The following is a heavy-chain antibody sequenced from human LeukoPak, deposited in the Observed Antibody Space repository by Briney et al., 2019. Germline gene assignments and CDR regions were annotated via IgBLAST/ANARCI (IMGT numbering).Heavy chain of an antibody. CDR2: ISYDGSNK. J-gene: IGHJ3*02. V-gene: IGHV3-30*04. CDR3: ARSSSWRPNDAFDI. Sequence: GGSLRLSCAASGFTFSSYAMHWVRQAPGEGLEWVAVISYDGSNKYYADSVKGRFTISRDNSKNTLYLQMNSLRAEDTAVYYCARSSSWRPNDAFDIWGQGTMVTVSS. D-gene: IGHD6-13*01. CDR1: GFTFSSYA.